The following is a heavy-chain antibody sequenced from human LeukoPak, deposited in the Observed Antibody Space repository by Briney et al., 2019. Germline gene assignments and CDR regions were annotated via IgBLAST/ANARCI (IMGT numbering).Heavy chain of an antibody. CDR2: IYYSGST. CDR1: GGSISSYY. V-gene: IGHV4-59*01. J-gene: IGHJ4*02. Sequence: PSETLSLTCTVSGGSISSYYWSWIRQPPGKGLERIGYIYYSGSTNYNPSLKSRVTISVDTSKNQFSLKLSSVTAADTAVYYCARGATGSGYLEYYFDYWGQGTLVTVSS. D-gene: IGHD5-12*01. CDR3: ARGATGSGYLEYYFDY.